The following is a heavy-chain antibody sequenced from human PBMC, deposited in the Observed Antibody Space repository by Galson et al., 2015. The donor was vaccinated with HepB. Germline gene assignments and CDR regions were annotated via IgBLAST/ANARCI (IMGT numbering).Heavy chain of an antibody. CDR2: IWYDGSNK. V-gene: IGHV3-33*01. Sequence: SLRLSCAASGFTFSSYDMHWVRQAPGKGLEWVAVIWYDGSNKYYADSVKGRFTISRDNSKNTLYLQMNSLRAEDTAVYYCASDPGGRDFDYWGQGTLVTVSS. D-gene: IGHD3-16*01. J-gene: IGHJ4*02. CDR3: ASDPGGRDFDY. CDR1: GFTFSSYD.